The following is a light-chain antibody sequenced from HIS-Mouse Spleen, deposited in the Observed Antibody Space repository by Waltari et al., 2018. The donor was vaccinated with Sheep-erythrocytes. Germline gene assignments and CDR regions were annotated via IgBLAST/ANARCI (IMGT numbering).Light chain of an antibody. V-gene: IGLV2-23*01. CDR3: CSYAGSSTPWV. CDR1: SSDVGSYNL. J-gene: IGLJ3*02. CDR2: EGS. Sequence: QSALTQPASVSGSPGQSITISCTGTSSDVGSYNLVSWYQQHPGKAPKLMIYEGSKRPSGVSNRFSGSKTGKTASLTIFGLQAEDEADYDCCSYAGSSTPWVFGGGTKLTVL.